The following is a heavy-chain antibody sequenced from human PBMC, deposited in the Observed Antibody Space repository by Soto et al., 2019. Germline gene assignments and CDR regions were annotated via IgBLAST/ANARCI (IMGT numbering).Heavy chain of an antibody. CDR1: GGSISSSSYY. J-gene: IGHJ3*02. CDR2: IYYSGST. D-gene: IGHD4-17*01. V-gene: IGHV4-39*07. CDR3: ERYNRGEYDENAFDI. Sequence: SETLSLTCTVSGGSISSSSYYWGWIRQPPGKGLEWIGSIYYSGSTYYNPSLKSRVTISVDTSKNQFSLKLSSVTAADTAVYYCERYNRGEYDENAFDIWGQGTMVSVS.